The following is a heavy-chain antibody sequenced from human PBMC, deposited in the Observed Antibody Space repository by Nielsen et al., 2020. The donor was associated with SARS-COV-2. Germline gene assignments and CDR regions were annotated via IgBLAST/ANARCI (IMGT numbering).Heavy chain of an antibody. Sequence: ASVKVSCKASGYTFTSYGISWVRQAPGKGLEWMGGFDPEDGETVYAQKFQGRVTMTEDTSTDTAYMELSSLRSEDTAVYYCATNPRIWDYGMDVWGQGTTVTVSS. J-gene: IGHJ6*02. CDR1: GYTFTSYG. D-gene: IGHD3-16*01. V-gene: IGHV1-24*01. CDR3: ATNPRIWDYGMDV. CDR2: FDPEDGET.